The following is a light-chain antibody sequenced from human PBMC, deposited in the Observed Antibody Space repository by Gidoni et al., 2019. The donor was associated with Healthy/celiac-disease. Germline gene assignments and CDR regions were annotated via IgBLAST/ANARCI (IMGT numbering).Light chain of an antibody. CDR3: QQYYSNPWT. CDR1: QSVLYSSNNKNY. CDR2: WAS. Sequence: DIVLTQSPDSLAVSLVERATINCKSSQSVLYSSNNKNYLAWYQQKPGQPPKLLIYWASTRESGVPDRFSGSGSGTDFTLTISSLQAEDVAVYYCQQYYSNPWTFGQGTKVEIK. J-gene: IGKJ1*01. V-gene: IGKV4-1*01.